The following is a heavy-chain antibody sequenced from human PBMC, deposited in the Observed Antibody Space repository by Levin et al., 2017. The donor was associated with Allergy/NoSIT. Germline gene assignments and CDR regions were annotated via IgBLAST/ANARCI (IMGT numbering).Heavy chain of an antibody. D-gene: IGHD2-15*01. CDR1: GFTFSDYY. CDR3: ARVDIVVVVAATQYYFDY. CDR2: ISSSGSTI. V-gene: IGHV3-11*01. J-gene: IGHJ4*02. Sequence: GGSLRLSCAASGFTFSDYYMSWIRQAPGKGLEWVSYISSSGSTIYYADSVKGRFTISRDNAKNSLYLQMNSLRAEDTAVYYCARVDIVVVVAATQYYFDYWGQGTLVTVSS.